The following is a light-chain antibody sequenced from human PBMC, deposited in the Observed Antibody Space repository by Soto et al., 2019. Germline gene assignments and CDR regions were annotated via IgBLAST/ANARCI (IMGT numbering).Light chain of an antibody. Sequence: SYELTQPPSGSVAAGRTAIITCGGSKVGSKSVHWYQQKPGQAPVLVIYYDVDRPSGIPERFSGSNSGDTATLTIASVEAGDEADYYCQVWDGSTHHLVFGGGTKVTVL. J-gene: IGLJ3*02. V-gene: IGLV3-21*04. CDR3: QVWDGSTHHLV. CDR1: KVGSKS. CDR2: YDV.